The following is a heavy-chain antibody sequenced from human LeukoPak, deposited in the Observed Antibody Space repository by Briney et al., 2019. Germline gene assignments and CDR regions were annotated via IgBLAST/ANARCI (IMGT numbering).Heavy chain of an antibody. V-gene: IGHV3-30*18. CDR3: AKDMRGYSYGYFDY. CDR1: GFTFSSYG. Sequence: GGSLRLSCAASGFTFSSYGMHWVRQAPGKGLEWVAVISYDGSNKYYADSVKGRFTISRDNSKNTLYLQMNGLRAEDTAVYYCAKDMRGYSYGYFDYWGQGTLVTVSS. D-gene: IGHD5-18*01. J-gene: IGHJ4*02. CDR2: ISYDGSNK.